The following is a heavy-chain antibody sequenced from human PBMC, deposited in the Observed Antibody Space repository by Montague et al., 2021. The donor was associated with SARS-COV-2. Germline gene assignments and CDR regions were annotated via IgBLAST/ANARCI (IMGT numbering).Heavy chain of an antibody. J-gene: IGHJ4*02. CDR2: IYYSGST. Sequence: SETLSLTCTVSGGSIRSSSYYWGWIRQPPGKGLECIGSIYYSGSTYYNPSLKSRVTISVDTSKSQFSLKLSSVTAADTAVYYCARGSYSSSWYGPKYYFDYWGQGTLSPSPQ. CDR1: GGSIRSSSYY. CDR3: ARGSYSSSWYGPKYYFDY. V-gene: IGHV4-39*07. D-gene: IGHD6-13*01.